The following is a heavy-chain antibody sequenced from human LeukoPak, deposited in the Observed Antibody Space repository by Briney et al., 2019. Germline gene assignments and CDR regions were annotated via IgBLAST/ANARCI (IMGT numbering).Heavy chain of an antibody. V-gene: IGHV1-2*02. CDR1: GYTFTGYY. D-gene: IGHD1-26*01. CDR3: ARLSGNYAY. CDR2: INPKTGDT. Sequence: ASVKVSCKASGYTFTGYYIHWVRQAPGQGLEWMACINPKTGDTNYAQEFQGRVTMTRDTSISTAYMELSRLKSDDTAVYYCARLSGNYAYWGQGTLVTVS. J-gene: IGHJ4*02.